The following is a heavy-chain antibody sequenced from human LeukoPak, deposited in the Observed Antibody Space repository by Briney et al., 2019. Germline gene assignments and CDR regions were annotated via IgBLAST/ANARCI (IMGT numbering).Heavy chain of an antibody. Sequence: SGGSLRLSCAASGFTFSNYAMPWVRQAPGKGLEWVSTISGSGDSTYYSDSVKGQFTISRDNSENTLYLQLNSLRAEDTAVYYCAKGGWGTVLDYWGQGTLVTVSS. CDR3: AKGGWGTVLDY. J-gene: IGHJ4*02. V-gene: IGHV3-23*01. CDR1: GFTFSNYA. CDR2: ISGSGDST. D-gene: IGHD3-16*01.